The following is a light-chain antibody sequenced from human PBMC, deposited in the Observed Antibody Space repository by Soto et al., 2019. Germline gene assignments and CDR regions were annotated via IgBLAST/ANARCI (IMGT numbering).Light chain of an antibody. J-gene: IGKJ3*01. V-gene: IGKV1-27*01. CDR3: QKHNTVPLT. CDR2: AAS. Sequence: DVQMTQSPSSLSASVGDRVTITCRASHDISNYVAWLQQKPGKAPKHLIYAASTLQPGVPSRFSGGGSGVDFTLTISSLQPEDVATYYCQKHNTVPLTFGPGTKVDIK. CDR1: HDISNY.